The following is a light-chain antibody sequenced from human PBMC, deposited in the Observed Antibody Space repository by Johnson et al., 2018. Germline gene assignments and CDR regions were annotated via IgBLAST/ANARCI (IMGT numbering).Light chain of an antibody. CDR3: GTWDVGLGAGNV. Sequence: QSVLTQPPSVSAAPGQKVTISCSGSSSNIGNNYVSWYQQLPGTAPKLLIYENNKRPSGIPDRFSGSKSGTSATLGITGLQTGDEADYYCGTWDVGLGAGNVVGTVIKGTVL. CDR1: SSNIGNNY. CDR2: ENN. J-gene: IGLJ1*01. V-gene: IGLV1-51*02.